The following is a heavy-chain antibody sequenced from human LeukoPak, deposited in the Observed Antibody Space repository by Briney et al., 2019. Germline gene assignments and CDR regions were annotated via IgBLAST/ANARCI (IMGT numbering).Heavy chain of an antibody. Sequence: PSETLSLTCAVYGGSFSGYYWSWIRQPPGKGLEWIGEINHSGSTNYNPSLKSRVTISVDTPKNQFSLKLSSVTAADTAVYYCARGQPGMNWFDPWGQGTLVTVSS. J-gene: IGHJ5*02. CDR1: GGSFSGYY. CDR3: ARGQPGMNWFDP. V-gene: IGHV4-34*01. CDR2: INHSGST.